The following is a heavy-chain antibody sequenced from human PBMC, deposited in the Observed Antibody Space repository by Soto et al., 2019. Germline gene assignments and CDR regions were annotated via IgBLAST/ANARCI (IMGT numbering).Heavy chain of an antibody. V-gene: IGHV3-66*01. CDR2: IYSGGST. Sequence: EEQLVESGGDLVQPGGSPRLSCAASGFTVSNNYMSWVRQAPGKGLEWVSLIYSGGSTYYADSVKGRFTISRDSSKNTLYLQMNSLRAEDTAMYYCAAYSHKGYWGQGTLVIVSS. J-gene: IGHJ4*02. CDR3: AAYSHKGY. CDR1: GFTVSNNY. D-gene: IGHD3-16*01.